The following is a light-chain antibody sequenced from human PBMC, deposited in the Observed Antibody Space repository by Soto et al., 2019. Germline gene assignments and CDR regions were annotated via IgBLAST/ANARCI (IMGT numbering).Light chain of an antibody. Sequence: EIVMSQSPATLSVSPGERATPSCRAIQCGHSNLSWSQLQPGHARRAVLYRTPTRATRVPARFSGSVSGTHSALTISWLETEDVAVFYCQHYSTSEIIFGRG. CDR1: QCGHSN. J-gene: IGKJ5*01. V-gene: IGKV3-15*01. CDR2: RTP. CDR3: QHYSTSEII.